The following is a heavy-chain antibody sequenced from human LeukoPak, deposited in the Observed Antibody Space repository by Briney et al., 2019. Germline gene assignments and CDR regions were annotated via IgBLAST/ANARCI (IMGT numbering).Heavy chain of an antibody. CDR1: GGSISSYY. Sequence: PSETLSLTCTVSGGSISSYYWSWVRQPAGKGLELIGRIYTSGSTNYNPSLKSRVTMSVDTSKNQFSLKLSSVTAADTAVYYCARGETLSGYDFLDYWGQGTLVTVSS. V-gene: IGHV4-4*07. CDR3: ARGETLSGYDFLDY. D-gene: IGHD5-12*01. CDR2: IYTSGST. J-gene: IGHJ4*02.